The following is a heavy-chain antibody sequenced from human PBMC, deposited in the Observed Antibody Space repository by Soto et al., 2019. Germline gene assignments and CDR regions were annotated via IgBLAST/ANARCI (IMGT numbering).Heavy chain of an antibody. CDR2: IWYDGSNK. J-gene: IGHJ6*03. D-gene: IGHD3-10*01. CDR1: GFTFSSYG. V-gene: IGHV3-33*01. Sequence: GGSLRLSCAASGFTFSSYGMHWVRQAPGKGLEWVAVIWYDGSNKYYADSVKGRFTISRDNSKNTLYLQMNSLRAEDTAVYYCARDPRYYGSGSGYIWYYYYYYMDVWGKGTTVTVSS. CDR3: ARDPRYYGSGSGYIWYYYYYYMDV.